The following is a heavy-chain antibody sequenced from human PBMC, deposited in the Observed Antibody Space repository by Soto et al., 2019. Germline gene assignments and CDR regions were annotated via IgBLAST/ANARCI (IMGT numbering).Heavy chain of an antibody. Sequence: QVQFVQSGPEVKKPGASVRVSCMTSGYAFTSYGVNWVRLVPGQGLEWMGWIAPHSGRTTYLPKFQGRVTITADPSPNTAYMELTSLSSDDTGIYFCARAATGSYHSAYWGQGTVVTVSA. CDR2: IAPHSGRT. J-gene: IGHJ4*02. CDR3: ARAATGSYHSAY. D-gene: IGHD3-10*01. V-gene: IGHV1-18*04. CDR1: GYAFTSYG.